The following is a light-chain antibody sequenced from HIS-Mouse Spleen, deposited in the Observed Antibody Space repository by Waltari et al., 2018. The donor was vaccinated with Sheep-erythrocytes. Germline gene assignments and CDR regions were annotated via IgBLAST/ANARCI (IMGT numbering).Light chain of an antibody. CDR3: CSYAGSSTPWV. Sequence: QSALTQPASVSGSPGQSITISCTGTSSDAGSCNLCPSYHQHPGKAPKLMIYEGSKRPSGVSNRFSGSKSGNTASLTISGLQAEDEADYYCCSYAGSSTPWVFGGGTKLTVL. J-gene: IGLJ3*02. CDR2: EGS. V-gene: IGLV2-23*01. CDR1: SSDAGSCNL.